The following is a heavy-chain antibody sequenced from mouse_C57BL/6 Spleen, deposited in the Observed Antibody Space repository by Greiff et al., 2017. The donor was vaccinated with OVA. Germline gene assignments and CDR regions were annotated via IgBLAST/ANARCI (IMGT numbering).Heavy chain of an antibody. CDR2: IDPSDSET. Sequence: QVQLQQPGAELVRPGSSVKLSCKASGYTFTSYWMHWVKQRPIQGLEWIGNIDPSDSETHYNQKFKDKATLTVDKSSSTAYMQLSSLTSEDSAVYYCARVESNPYWYFDVWGTGTTVTVSS. J-gene: IGHJ1*03. D-gene: IGHD2-5*01. CDR3: ARVESNPYWYFDV. CDR1: GYTFTSYW. V-gene: IGHV1-52*01.